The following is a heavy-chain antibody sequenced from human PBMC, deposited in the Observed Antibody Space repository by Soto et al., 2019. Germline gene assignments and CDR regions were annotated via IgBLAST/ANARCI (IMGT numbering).Heavy chain of an antibody. CDR2: IYYSGST. CDR1: GGSTSNYY. CDR3: ARHRAPGSWSYFDN. J-gene: IGHJ4*02. Sequence: SETLSLTCTVSGGSTSNYYWSWIRQPPGKGLEWIGYIYYSGSTSYNPSLKSRVTISVDTSKNQFSLKLSSVTAADTAVYYCARHRAPGSWSYFDNWGQGTLVTVSS. V-gene: IGHV4-59*08. D-gene: IGHD6-13*01.